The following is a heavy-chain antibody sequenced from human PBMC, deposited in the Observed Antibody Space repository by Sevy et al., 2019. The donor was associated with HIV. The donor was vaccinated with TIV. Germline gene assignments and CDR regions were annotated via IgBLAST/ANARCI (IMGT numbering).Heavy chain of an antibody. J-gene: IGHJ5*02. D-gene: IGHD1-26*01. Sequence: SETLSLTCTVSGGSISSGSYSWGWIRQPPGKGLVWIGSFYYSGSTYYNPSLKSRVTISVDTSKNQFSLKLTSVTAADTAIYYCAQKVSYTGTYRLRWFDPWGQGTLVTVSS. CDR2: FYYSGST. CDR1: GGSISSGSYS. CDR3: AQKVSYTGTYRLRWFDP. V-gene: IGHV4-39*01.